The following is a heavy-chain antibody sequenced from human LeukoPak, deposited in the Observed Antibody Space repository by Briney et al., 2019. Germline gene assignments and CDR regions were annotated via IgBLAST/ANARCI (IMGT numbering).Heavy chain of an antibody. CDR3: ATDSSGYYLPLFDH. D-gene: IGHD3-22*01. V-gene: IGHV1-2*02. CDR2: INPNTGGA. J-gene: IGHJ4*02. Sequence: SSVKVSCKASGYPFTYYYIHWVRQAPGQGLEWIGWINPNTGGANYAQKFQGRVTMTRDTSISTDYMELSRVRSDDTAVYYCATDSSGYYLPLFDHWGQGTTVSVSS. CDR1: GYPFTYYY.